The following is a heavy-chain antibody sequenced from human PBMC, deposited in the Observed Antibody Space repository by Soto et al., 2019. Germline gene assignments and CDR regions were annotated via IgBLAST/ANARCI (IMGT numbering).Heavy chain of an antibody. CDR2: ISAYNGNT. CDR3: ARAGGGSCYLCPLPTVTRRWWWFDP. V-gene: IGHV1-18*01. J-gene: IGHJ5*02. CDR1: GYTFTSYG. D-gene: IGHD2-15*01. Sequence: GASVKVSCKASGYTFTSYGISWVRQAPGQGLEWMGWISAYNGNTNYAQKLQGRVTMTTDTSTSTAYMELRSLRSDDTAEYYCARAGGGSCYLCPLPTVTRRWWWFDPWGQGTLVTVSS.